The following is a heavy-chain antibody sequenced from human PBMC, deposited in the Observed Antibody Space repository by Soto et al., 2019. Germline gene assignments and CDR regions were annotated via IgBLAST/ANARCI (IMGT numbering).Heavy chain of an antibody. CDR2: IWYDGSNK. CDR3: ARDPKPYYGEAWFDP. Sequence: GGSLRLSCAASGFTFSSYGMHWVRQAPGKGLEWVAVIWYDGSNKYYADSVKGRFTISRDNSKNTLYLQMNSLRAEDTAVYYCARDPKPYYGEAWFDPWGQGTLVTVSS. J-gene: IGHJ5*02. CDR1: GFTFSSYG. V-gene: IGHV3-33*01. D-gene: IGHD4-17*01.